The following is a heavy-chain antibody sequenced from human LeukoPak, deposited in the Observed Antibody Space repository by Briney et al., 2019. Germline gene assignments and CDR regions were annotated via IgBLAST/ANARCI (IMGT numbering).Heavy chain of an antibody. CDR1: GFTFSSYG. V-gene: IGHV3-33*06. CDR2: IWYDGSYT. J-gene: IGHJ4*02. D-gene: IGHD1-26*01. CDR3: AKPTSGDGSFLIDY. Sequence: GGSLRLSCAASGFTFSSYGMHWVRQAPGKGLKWVAVIWYDGSYTYYAESVKGRFTISRDNSRNTLYLQMSSLRAEDTAVYYCAKPTSGDGSFLIDYWGQGTLVTVSS.